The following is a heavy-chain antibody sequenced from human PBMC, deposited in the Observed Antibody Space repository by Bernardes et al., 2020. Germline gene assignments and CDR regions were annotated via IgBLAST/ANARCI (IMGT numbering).Heavy chain of an antibody. CDR3: ARSPTYYDSSGYKPGYWFDL. V-gene: IGHV1-3*01. D-gene: IGHD3-22*01. Sequence: ASVKVSCKASGYTFTSYAMHWVRQAPGQRLEWMGWINAGNGNTKYSQKFQGRVTITRDTSASTAYMELSSLRSEDTAVYYCARSPTYYDSSGYKPGYWFDLWGQGTLVTVSS. CDR1: GYTFTSYA. CDR2: INAGNGNT. J-gene: IGHJ5*02.